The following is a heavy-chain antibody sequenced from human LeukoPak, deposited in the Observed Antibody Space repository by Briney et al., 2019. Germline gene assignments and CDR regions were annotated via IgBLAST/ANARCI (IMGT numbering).Heavy chain of an antibody. D-gene: IGHD6-19*01. CDR1: GYTFTSYA. J-gene: IGHJ6*02. V-gene: IGHV7-4-1*02. Sequence: ASVKVSCKASGYTFTSYAMNWVRQAPGQGLEWMGWINTNTGNPTYAQGFTGRFVFSLDTSVSTAYLQISSLKAEDTAVYYCASPAASGWPFYHYYYGMDVWGQGTTVTVSS. CDR3: ASPAASGWPFYHYYYGMDV. CDR2: INTNTGNP.